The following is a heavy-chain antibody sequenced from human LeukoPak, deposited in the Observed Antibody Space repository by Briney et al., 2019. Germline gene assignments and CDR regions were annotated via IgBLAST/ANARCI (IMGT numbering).Heavy chain of an antibody. Sequence: SETLSLTCTVSGGSISSYYWSWIRQPPGKGPEWIGYIYYSGSTNYNPSLKSRVTISVDTSKNQFSLKLSSATAADTAVYYCARGGYRYPSPWYWGQGTLVTVSS. D-gene: IGHD5-24*01. CDR1: GGSISSYY. V-gene: IGHV4-59*01. CDR2: IYYSGST. J-gene: IGHJ4*02. CDR3: ARGGYRYPSPWY.